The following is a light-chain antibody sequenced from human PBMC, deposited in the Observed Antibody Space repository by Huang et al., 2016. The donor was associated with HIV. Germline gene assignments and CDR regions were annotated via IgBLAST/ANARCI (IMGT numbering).Light chain of an antibody. CDR2: TAS. V-gene: IGKV1-39*01. J-gene: IGKJ3*01. Sequence: DIQMTQSPSSLSASVGDRVTITCRARQSINSYLNWYQQIPGKAPKRLIYTASTLRTGVPSRFSGSGSGTDFSLTITSLQPEDFATYYCQQSHSTPFTFGPGTKV. CDR1: QSINSY. CDR3: QQSHSTPFT.